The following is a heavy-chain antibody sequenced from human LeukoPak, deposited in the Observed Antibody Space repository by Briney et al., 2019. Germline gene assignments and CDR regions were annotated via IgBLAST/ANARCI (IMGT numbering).Heavy chain of an antibody. CDR1: GGSFSGYY. J-gene: IGHJ5*02. D-gene: IGHD1-14*01. CDR2: INHSGST. CDR3: ARGRREPYYYNWFDP. Sequence: SETLSLTCAVYGGSFSGYYWSWIRQPPGKGLEWIGEINHSGSTNYNPSLKSRVTISVDTSKNQFSLKLSSVTAADTAVYYCARGRREPYYYNWFDPWGQGTLVTVSS. V-gene: IGHV4-34*01.